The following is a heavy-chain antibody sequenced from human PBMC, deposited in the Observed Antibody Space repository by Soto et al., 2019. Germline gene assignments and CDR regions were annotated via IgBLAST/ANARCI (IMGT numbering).Heavy chain of an antibody. CDR2: IYTSGST. Sequence: PSETRSLTSTVSGGSISSYYWSGIRQPAGKGLEWIGRIYTSGSTNYNPSLKSRVTMSVDTSKNQFSLKLSSVTAADTAVYYCARSYYAAGMDVWGQGTTVTVSS. J-gene: IGHJ6*02. CDR3: ARSYYAAGMDV. V-gene: IGHV4-4*07. D-gene: IGHD3-22*01. CDR1: GGSISSYY.